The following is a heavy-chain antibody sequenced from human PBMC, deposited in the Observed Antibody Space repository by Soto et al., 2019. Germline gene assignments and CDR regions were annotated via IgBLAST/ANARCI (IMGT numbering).Heavy chain of an antibody. V-gene: IGHV3-30-3*01. Sequence: HPGGSLRLSCAASGFTFSSYAMHWVRQAPGKGLEWVAVISYDGSNKYYADSVKGRFTISRDNSKNTLYLQMNSLRAEDTAVYYCARETQSILRTIAYYFDYWGQGTLVTVSS. CDR3: ARETQSILRTIAYYFDY. J-gene: IGHJ4*02. CDR1: GFTFSSYA. D-gene: IGHD6-13*01. CDR2: ISYDGSNK.